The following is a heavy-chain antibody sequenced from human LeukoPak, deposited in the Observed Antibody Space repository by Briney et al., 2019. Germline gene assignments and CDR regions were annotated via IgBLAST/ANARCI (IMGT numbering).Heavy chain of an antibody. CDR1: GASISTSTYF. CDR3: SRHSSVRGVIP. V-gene: IGHV4-39*01. Sequence: SETLSLTCTLSGASISTSTYFWGWIRQSPGKGLEWIGSISYLGTTYFNPSLQSRVSMSIDTSKNQFSLKMSSVTAADTAVYYCSRHSSVRGVIPWGQGALVTVSS. J-gene: IGHJ5*02. D-gene: IGHD3-10*02. CDR2: ISYLGTT.